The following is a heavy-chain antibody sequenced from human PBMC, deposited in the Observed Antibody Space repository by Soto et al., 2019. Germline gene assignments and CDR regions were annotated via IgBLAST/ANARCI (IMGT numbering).Heavy chain of an antibody. D-gene: IGHD3-22*01. Sequence: QVQLQESGPGLVKPSETLSLTCTVSGGSIDSYYWTWIRQPPGKGLEWIGYVYYTGTTTYSPSLKSRVTISVDTSMNQISLKLSSVTAADTGFYYCARLGGYYQSLDTWGQGTLVTVSS. CDR3: ARLGGYYQSLDT. CDR2: VYYTGTT. J-gene: IGHJ5*02. V-gene: IGHV4-59*08. CDR1: GGSIDSYY.